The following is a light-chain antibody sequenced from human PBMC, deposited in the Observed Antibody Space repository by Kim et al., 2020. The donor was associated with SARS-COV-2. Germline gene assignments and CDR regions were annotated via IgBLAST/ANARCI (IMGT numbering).Light chain of an antibody. CDR1: ALPNQY. CDR2: KDN. J-gene: IGLJ1*01. Sequence: SYELTQPPSVSVSPGQTARITCSGDALPNQYGYWYQQKPGQAPVVLIYKDNERPSGIPERFSGSSSGTAVTLTISGVQAEDEADYYCQSADSSGSYVFGTGTKVTVL. V-gene: IGLV3-25*03. CDR3: QSADSSGSYV.